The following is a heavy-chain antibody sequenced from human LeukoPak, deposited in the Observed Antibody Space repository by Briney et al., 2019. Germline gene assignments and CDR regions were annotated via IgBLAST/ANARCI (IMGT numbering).Heavy chain of an antibody. V-gene: IGHV4-34*01. J-gene: IGHJ4*02. CDR2: INHSGST. CDR3: ARAIWFGESRFDY. D-gene: IGHD3-10*01. Sequence: SETLSLTCAVYGGSFSGYYWSWIRQPPGKGLEWIGEINHSGSTNYNPSLKSRVTISADTSKNQFSLKLSSVTAADTAVYYCARAIWFGESRFDYWGQGTLVTVSS. CDR1: GGSFSGYY.